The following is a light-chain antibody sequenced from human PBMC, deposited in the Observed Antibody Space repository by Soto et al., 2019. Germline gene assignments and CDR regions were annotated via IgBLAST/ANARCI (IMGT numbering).Light chain of an antibody. J-gene: IGLJ2*01. Sequence: QSVLTQSSSASASLGSSVKLTCTLSSGHSSYIIAWHQQQPGKAPRYLMKLEGSGSYNKGSGVPDRFSGSSSGAERYLTISNLQFEDEADYYCETWDSKVFGGGTKLTVL. V-gene: IGLV4-60*02. CDR3: ETWDSKV. CDR1: SGHSSYI. CDR2: LEGSGSY.